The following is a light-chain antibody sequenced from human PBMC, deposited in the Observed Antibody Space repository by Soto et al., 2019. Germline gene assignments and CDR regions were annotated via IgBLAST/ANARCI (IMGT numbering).Light chain of an antibody. V-gene: IGKV3-11*01. CDR1: QSVASY. Sequence: EIVLTQSPAYLSLSPGERVTLSCRASQSVASYLAWYQQKPGQTPRLLIYDAFNRATGIPDRFSGSGSGTDFTLSISSLEPEDSAVYYCQQRSNWPPEFTFGQGTGLEIK. CDR3: QQRSNWPPEFT. J-gene: IGKJ2*01. CDR2: DAF.